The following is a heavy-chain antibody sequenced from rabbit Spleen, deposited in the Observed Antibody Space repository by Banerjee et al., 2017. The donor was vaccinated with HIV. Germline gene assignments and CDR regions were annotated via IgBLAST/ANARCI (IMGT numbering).Heavy chain of an antibody. J-gene: IGHJ6*01. Sequence: QQQLEESGGDLVKPEGSLTLTCTASGFSFSSSYYMCWVRQAPGKGLECIACINIVTGKSVYASWAKGRFIMSRTSSTTVTLQMTSLTVADTATYFCARGYAGYTDSGYSRGLYLWGPGTLVTVS. V-gene: IGHV1S45*01. D-gene: IGHD7-1*01. CDR1: GFSFSSSYY. CDR3: ARGYAGYTDSGYSRGLYL. CDR2: INIVTGKS.